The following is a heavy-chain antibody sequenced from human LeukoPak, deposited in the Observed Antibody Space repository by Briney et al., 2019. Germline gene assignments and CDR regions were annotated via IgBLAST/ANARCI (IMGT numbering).Heavy chain of an antibody. CDR3: ASSRPYITMIVVVTGPYYFDY. V-gene: IGHV4-39*06. CDR2: IYYSGST. J-gene: IGHJ4*02. Sequence: PSETLSLTCTVSGGSISSSSYYWGWIRQPPGKGLEWIGSIYYSGSTYYNPSLKSRVTISVDTSKNQFPLKLSSVTAADTAVYYCASSRPYITMIVVVTGPYYFDYWGQGTLVTVSS. CDR1: GGSISSSSYY. D-gene: IGHD3-22*01.